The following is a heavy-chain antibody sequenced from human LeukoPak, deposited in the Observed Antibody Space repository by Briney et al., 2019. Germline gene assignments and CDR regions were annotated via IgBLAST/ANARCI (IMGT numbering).Heavy chain of an antibody. CDR1: GNTLTELS. V-gene: IGHV1-24*01. J-gene: IGHJ5*01. D-gene: IGHD3-10*01. CDR3: ASYVSGFDS. Sequence: ASVKVSCKVSGNTLTELSMHWVRQAPGKGLEWMGGFDPEDGEIIYAQKSQGRVTMTEDTSADTAYMELGSLRSEDTAVYFCASYVSGFDSWGQGTLVTVTS. CDR2: FDPEDGEI.